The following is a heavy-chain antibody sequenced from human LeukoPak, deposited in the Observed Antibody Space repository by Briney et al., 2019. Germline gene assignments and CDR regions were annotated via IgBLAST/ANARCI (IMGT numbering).Heavy chain of an antibody. CDR1: GFTVSNKY. CDR3: ASSPDYCATWSYYTAPKYCDY. V-gene: IGHV3-53*01. D-gene: IGHD3-10*01. J-gene: IGHJ4*02. Sequence: PGGSLILSCAASGFTVSNKYMSWVRQAPGKGLEWVSVIYSGGSTSYSASVKGRFTISRDNSKNTVFFQMNSLRAEDPAVYYCASSPDYCATWSYYTAPKYCDYWGQGTLVTVSS. CDR2: IYSGGST.